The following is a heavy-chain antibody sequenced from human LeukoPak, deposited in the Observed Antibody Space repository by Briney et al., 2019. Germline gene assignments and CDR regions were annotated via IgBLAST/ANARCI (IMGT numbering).Heavy chain of an antibody. CDR1: SDSISSSSYD. D-gene: IGHD3-3*01. J-gene: IGHJ6*03. CDR2: IYYSGST. V-gene: IGHV4-39*01. CDR3: ARQRVFCSGYLYYYYYMDV. Sequence: PSETLSLTCTVSSDSISSSSYDWGWIRQPPGRGLEWIGSIYYSGSTYYNPSLKSRVTISVDTSKNQFSLKLSSVTAADTAVYYCARQRVFCSGYLYYYYYMDVWGKGTTVTVSS.